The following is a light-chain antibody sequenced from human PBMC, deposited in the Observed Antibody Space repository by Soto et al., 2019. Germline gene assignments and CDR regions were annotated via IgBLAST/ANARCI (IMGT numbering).Light chain of an antibody. J-gene: IGKJ3*01. CDR3: QKGSNWSRT. CDR2: DAS. Sequence: EIVLTQSPATLSLSPGERATLSCRASQSVSSYLAWYQQKPGQAPRLLIYDASNRATGIPARFSGSGSGTDFTLTISSLEPEDFAVYSCQKGSNWSRTFGPGTKVEIK. CDR1: QSVSSY. V-gene: IGKV3-11*01.